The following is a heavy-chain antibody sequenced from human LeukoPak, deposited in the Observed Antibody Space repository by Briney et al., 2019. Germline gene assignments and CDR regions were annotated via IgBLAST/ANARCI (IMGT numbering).Heavy chain of an antibody. V-gene: IGHV3-53*01. CDR3: ARAGGQFYYGSGTTGGYFDY. CDR2: VYSGGAT. CDR1: GFTFSSYA. Sequence: GGSLRLSCAASGFTFSSYAMSWVRQAPGKGLERVSDVYSGGATYYADSVKGRFTIYRDISNNIVYLQMNSLRAEDTAVYYCARAGGQFYYGSGTTGGYFDYWGQGTLVTVS. D-gene: IGHD3-10*01. J-gene: IGHJ4*02.